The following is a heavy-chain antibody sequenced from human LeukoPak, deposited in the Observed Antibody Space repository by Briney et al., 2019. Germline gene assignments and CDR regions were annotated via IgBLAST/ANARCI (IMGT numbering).Heavy chain of an antibody. Sequence: SVKVSCKASGFTFTTSAMQWVRQARGQRLEWIGWIVVGSGNTNYAQKFQERVTITRDMSTSTAYMELSSLRSEDTAVYYCARGHRARPRAVAGTGEDYWGQGTLVTVSS. CDR2: IVVGSGNT. J-gene: IGHJ4*02. CDR3: ARGHRARPRAVAGTGEDY. CDR1: GFTFTTSA. V-gene: IGHV1-58*02. D-gene: IGHD6-19*01.